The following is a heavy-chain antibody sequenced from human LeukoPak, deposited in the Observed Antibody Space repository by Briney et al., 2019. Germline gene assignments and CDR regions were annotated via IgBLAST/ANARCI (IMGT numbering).Heavy chain of an antibody. Sequence: SETLSLTCAVYGGSFSGYYWSWIRQPPGKGLEWIGEINHSGSTNYNPSLKSRVTISVDTSKNQFSLKLSSVTAADTAVYYCARGASSGWTLYYYYGMDVWGQGTTVTVSS. D-gene: IGHD6-19*01. CDR2: INHSGST. V-gene: IGHV4-34*01. CDR3: ARGASSGWTLYYYYGMDV. CDR1: GGSFSGYY. J-gene: IGHJ6*02.